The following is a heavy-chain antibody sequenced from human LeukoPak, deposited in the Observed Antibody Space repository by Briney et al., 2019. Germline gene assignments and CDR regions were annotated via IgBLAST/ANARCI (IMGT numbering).Heavy chain of an antibody. CDR3: ARLWIAVASKLISFDY. D-gene: IGHD6-19*01. CDR1: GYTFTNYH. V-gene: IGHV1-18*04. Sequence: ASVKVSCKASGYTFTNYHMNWVRQAPGQGLEWMGWISAYNGNTNYAQKLQGRVTMTTDTSTSTAYMGLRSLRSDDTAVYYCARLWIAVASKLISFDYWGQGTLVTVSS. J-gene: IGHJ4*02. CDR2: ISAYNGNT.